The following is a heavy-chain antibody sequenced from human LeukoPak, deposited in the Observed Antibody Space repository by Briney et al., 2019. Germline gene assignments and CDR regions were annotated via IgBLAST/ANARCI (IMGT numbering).Heavy chain of an antibody. CDR3: AMPSSYYYYYYMDV. J-gene: IGHJ6*03. V-gene: IGHV3-30*01. CDR2: ISYDGSNK. D-gene: IGHD6-6*01. Sequence: GGSLRLSCAASGFTFSSYAMHWVRQAPGKGLEWVAVISYDGSNKYYADSVKGRFTISRDNSKNTLYLQMNSLRAEDTAVYYCAMPSSYYYYYYMDVWGKGTTVTVSS. CDR1: GFTFSSYA.